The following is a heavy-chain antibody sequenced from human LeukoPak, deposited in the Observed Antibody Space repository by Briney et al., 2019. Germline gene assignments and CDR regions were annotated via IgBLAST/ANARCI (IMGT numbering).Heavy chain of an antibody. J-gene: IGHJ4*02. D-gene: IGHD2-8*01. Sequence: PGGSLRLSWAASGFTFSSYAMNWVRQAPGKGRGWVAAVGGSGGSTYHAGSVKGRFTISRDTSKNTLYLQMNSLSAEDTAVYYCAKRRPLIDYWGQGTLVTVSS. CDR2: VGGSGGST. CDR3: AKRRPLIDY. V-gene: IGHV3-23*01. CDR1: GFTFSSYA.